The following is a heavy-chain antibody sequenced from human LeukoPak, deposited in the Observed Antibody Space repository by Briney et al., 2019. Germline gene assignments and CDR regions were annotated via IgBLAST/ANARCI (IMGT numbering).Heavy chain of an antibody. Sequence: ASVKVSCKASGYSFTTYGIPWVRQAPGQGLKGMGWISGDNGDTSYAQKFQGRVTMTTDTSTSTAYMELRSLRSDDPAVYYCAREIGVAGVPFDFWGQGTLVTVSS. CDR1: GYSFTTYG. CDR2: ISGDNGDT. J-gene: IGHJ4*02. CDR3: AREIGVAGVPFDF. V-gene: IGHV1-18*01. D-gene: IGHD3-10*01.